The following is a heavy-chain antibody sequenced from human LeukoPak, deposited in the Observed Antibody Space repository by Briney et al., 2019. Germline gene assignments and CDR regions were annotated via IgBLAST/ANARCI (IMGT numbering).Heavy chain of an antibody. Sequence: PSETLSLTCVVSDYSISGGYYWGWIRQPPGKGLEWIGSIYHSGSTYYNPSLKSRVTISIDTSKNQFSLKLSSVTAADTAVYYCARHEQGYCTSSSCRGSDYWGQGPLVTVSS. CDR3: ARHEQGYCTSSSCRGSDY. D-gene: IGHD2-2*01. CDR2: IYHSGST. V-gene: IGHV4-38-2*01. J-gene: IGHJ4*02. CDR1: DYSISGGYY.